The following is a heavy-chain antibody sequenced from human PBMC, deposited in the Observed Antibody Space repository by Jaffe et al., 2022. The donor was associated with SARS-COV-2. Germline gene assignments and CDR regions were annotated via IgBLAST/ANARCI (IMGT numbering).Heavy chain of an antibody. V-gene: IGHV2-5*02. CDR3: TYRRRTGMADY. CDR1: GFSLSTSGVG. Sequence: QITLKESGPTLVKPTQTLTLTCTFSGFSLSTSGVGVGWIRQPPGKALEWLALIYWDDDRHYSPSLKSRLTITKDTSKNQVVLIMNNMDPVDTATYYCTYRRRTGMADYWGQGTLVTVSS. J-gene: IGHJ4*02. CDR2: IYWDDDR. D-gene: IGHD1-1*01.